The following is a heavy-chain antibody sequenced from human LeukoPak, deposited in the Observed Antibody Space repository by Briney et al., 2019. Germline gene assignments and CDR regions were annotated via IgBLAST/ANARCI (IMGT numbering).Heavy chain of an antibody. D-gene: IGHD6-6*01. CDR1: GYSFTNYW. CDR3: ARVSSSGRYFDY. Sequence: PGESLKISCKGSGYSFTNYWIGWVRQMPGKGLEWMGIIYPGDSDTRNSPSSQGQVTITADKSITTAYLQWSSLKASDTAMYYCARVSSSGRYFDYWGQGTLVTVSS. V-gene: IGHV5-51*01. CDR2: IYPGDSDT. J-gene: IGHJ4*02.